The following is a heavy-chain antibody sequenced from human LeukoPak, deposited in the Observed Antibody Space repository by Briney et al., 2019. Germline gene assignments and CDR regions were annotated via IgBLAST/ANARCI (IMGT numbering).Heavy chain of an antibody. V-gene: IGHV4-59*08. CDR3: ASGRGLDATIDY. Sequence: SETLSLTCSVSGGSISTYYWSWIRQPPGKGLEWIGYIYYSGSTNYKSSLKSRVTISIDTSKNQFSLKLTSVTAADTAVYYCASGRGLDATIDYWGQGTLVTVSS. CDR1: GGSISTYY. J-gene: IGHJ4*02. CDR2: IYYSGST. D-gene: IGHD3-10*01.